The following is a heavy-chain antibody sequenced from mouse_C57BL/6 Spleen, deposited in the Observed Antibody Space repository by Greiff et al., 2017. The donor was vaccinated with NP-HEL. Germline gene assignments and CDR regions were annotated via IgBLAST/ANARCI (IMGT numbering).Heavy chain of an antibody. Sequence: ESGPGLVKPSQSLSLTCSVTGYSITSGYYWNWIRQFPGNKLEWMGYISYDGSHNYNPSLKNRISITRDTSKNQFFLKLNSVTTEDTATYYCAIDGDYYGSSYVFAYWGQGTLVTVSA. D-gene: IGHD1-1*01. V-gene: IGHV3-6*01. CDR3: AIDGDYYGSSYVFAY. J-gene: IGHJ3*01. CDR2: ISYDGSH. CDR1: GYSITSGYY.